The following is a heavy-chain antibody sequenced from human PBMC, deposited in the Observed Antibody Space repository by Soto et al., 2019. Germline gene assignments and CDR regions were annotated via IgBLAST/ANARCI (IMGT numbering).Heavy chain of an antibody. J-gene: IGHJ6*02. CDR2: IFYSGST. Sequence: PSETLSLTCTVSGGSLSSGSYYWSWIRQPPGKGLEWLGQIFYSGSTNYNPSLKSRVTISVDTSKNQFSLELSSVTAADTAVYYCARDFCGGDCSDDYYYSAMDVWGQGPTVTVSS. D-gene: IGHD2-21*02. V-gene: IGHV4-61*01. CDR1: GGSLSSGSYY. CDR3: ARDFCGGDCSDDYYYSAMDV.